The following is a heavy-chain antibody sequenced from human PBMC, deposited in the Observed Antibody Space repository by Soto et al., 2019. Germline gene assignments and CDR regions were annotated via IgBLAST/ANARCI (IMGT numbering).Heavy chain of an antibody. J-gene: IGHJ4*02. Sequence: EVQLLESGGGLVQPGGSLRLSCAASGFTFKNYAMSWVRQAPGKGLEWVSHISDSGGSTDYADSVKGRFTISRDNSKNTLSLQMNSMRAEDTAVYYCAKDLPISGWSFDYWGQGTLVTVSS. CDR2: ISDSGGST. CDR3: AKDLPISGWSFDY. V-gene: IGHV3-23*01. D-gene: IGHD6-19*01. CDR1: GFTFKNYA.